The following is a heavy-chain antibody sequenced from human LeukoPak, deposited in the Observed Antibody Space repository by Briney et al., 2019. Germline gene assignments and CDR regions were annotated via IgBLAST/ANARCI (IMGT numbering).Heavy chain of an antibody. CDR1: GFTFSSYA. V-gene: IGHV3-64D*09. Sequence: GGSLRLSCSASGFTFSSYAMHWVRQAHGKGLEYVSAISSDGVTTYYADSVKGRFTISRDNSKNTLYLQMSSLRAEDTAVYYCVKAMATYGYRVPFDYWGQGTLVTVSS. CDR2: ISSDGVTT. CDR3: VKAMATYGYRVPFDY. J-gene: IGHJ4*02. D-gene: IGHD5-18*01.